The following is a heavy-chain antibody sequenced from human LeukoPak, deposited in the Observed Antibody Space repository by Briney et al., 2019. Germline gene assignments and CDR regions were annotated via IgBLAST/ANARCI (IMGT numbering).Heavy chain of an antibody. CDR2: INEDGSEK. Sequence: GGSLRLSCAASGFTFSTHWMSWVRQAPGKGLEWVANINEDGSEKYYVDSVKGRFTISRDNAKNSLYLQMNSLRAEDMALYYCARIYYDSSGYRLFDYWGQGTLVTVSS. V-gene: IGHV3-7*02. CDR3: ARIYYDSSGYRLFDY. D-gene: IGHD3-22*01. CDR1: GFTFSTHW. J-gene: IGHJ4*02.